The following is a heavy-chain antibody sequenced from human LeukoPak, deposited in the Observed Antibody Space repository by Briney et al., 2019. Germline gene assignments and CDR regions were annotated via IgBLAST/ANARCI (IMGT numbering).Heavy chain of an antibody. CDR3: AKDSQLASRYSSGWYTGGGHYFDY. D-gene: IGHD6-19*01. Sequence: PGGSLRLSCAASGFTVSNNYMTWIRQAPGKGLEGVSVIYSGGSTYYADSVKGRFTISRDNSKNTLYLQMNSLRAEDTAVYYCAKDSQLASRYSSGWYTGGGHYFDYWGQGTLVTVSS. V-gene: IGHV3-53*01. J-gene: IGHJ4*02. CDR1: GFTVSNNY. CDR2: IYSGGST.